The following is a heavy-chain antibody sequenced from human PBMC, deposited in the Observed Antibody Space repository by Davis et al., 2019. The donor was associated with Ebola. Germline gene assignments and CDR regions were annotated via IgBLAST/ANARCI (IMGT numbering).Heavy chain of an antibody. J-gene: IGHJ4*02. D-gene: IGHD2-15*01. V-gene: IGHV3-NL1*01. CDR1: GFTFSSYG. CDR3: AKGYSSGWREGFLDY. CDR2: IGAGGT. Sequence: GGSLRLSCAASGFTFSSYGMHWVRQAPGKGLEWVSAIGAGGTYYADSVKGRSTISRDNSKSTLDLQMNSLRVEDTAMYFCAKGYSSGWREGFLDYWGQGILVTVSS.